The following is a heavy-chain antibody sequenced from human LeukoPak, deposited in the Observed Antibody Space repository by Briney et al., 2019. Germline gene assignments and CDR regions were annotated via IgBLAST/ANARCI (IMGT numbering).Heavy chain of an antibody. Sequence: GESLKISCKGSGYSFTSYWISWARQTPEKGLEWMGIIYPGDSDTRYRPSFQGQVTISADKSINTAFLQWSSVKASDTAIYYCARRVLVPAAINAFDIWGQGTMVTVSS. CDR1: GYSFTSYW. V-gene: IGHV5-51*01. CDR3: ARRVLVPAAINAFDI. J-gene: IGHJ3*02. CDR2: IYPGDSDT. D-gene: IGHD2-2*02.